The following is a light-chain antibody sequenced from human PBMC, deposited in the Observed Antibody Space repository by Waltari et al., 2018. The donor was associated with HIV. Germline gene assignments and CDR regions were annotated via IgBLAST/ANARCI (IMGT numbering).Light chain of an antibody. CDR1: TNDVGSYKY. CDR2: EVS. V-gene: IGLV2-14*01. CDR3: CSYRQITMLV. J-gene: IGLJ3*02. Sequence: QSALTQPASVSGSPGQSITISCTGSTNDVGSYKYVSWYQHHSGKAPKLIMYEVSPRPSGFSYRFSASKSGNTASLTISGLQEEDEADYYCCSYRQITMLVFGSGTKLTVL.